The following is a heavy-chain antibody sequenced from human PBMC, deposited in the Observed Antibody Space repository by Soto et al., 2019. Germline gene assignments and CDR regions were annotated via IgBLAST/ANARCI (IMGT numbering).Heavy chain of an antibody. V-gene: IGHV3-9*01. CDR1: GFNFADFV. CDR3: VKDLPNASVDH. J-gene: IGHJ4*02. CDR2: IWTDSSRR. Sequence: GGSLRLSCAASGFNFADFVMHWVRQAPGKGLEYVSGIWTDSSRRAYAGSVKGRFIISRDNAKNALYLQMNSLRTDDTAFYYCVKDLPNASVDHWGQGTLVTVSS. D-gene: IGHD2-2*01.